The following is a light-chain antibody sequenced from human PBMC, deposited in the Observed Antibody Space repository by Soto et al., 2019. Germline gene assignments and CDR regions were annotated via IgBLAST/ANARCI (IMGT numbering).Light chain of an antibody. CDR2: AAS. CDR1: QDIRNF. V-gene: IGKV1-27*01. J-gene: IGKJ3*01. Sequence: DIQMTQSPTSLSASVGDRVTITCRASQDIRNFGAWYQQKPGQAPKLLIYAASTLQSGVPSRFSGSGSGTDFTLTINRLQPEDVATYSCQKYSSVPVFGPGTKVEIK. CDR3: QKYSSVPV.